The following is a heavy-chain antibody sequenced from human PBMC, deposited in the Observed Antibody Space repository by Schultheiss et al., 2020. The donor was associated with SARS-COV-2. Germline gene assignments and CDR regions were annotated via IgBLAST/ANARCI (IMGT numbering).Heavy chain of an antibody. V-gene: IGHV3-15*01. D-gene: IGHD3-22*01. J-gene: IGHJ6*02. CDR3: SGYQVPYYYGMDV. CDR1: GFTFSSYG. Sequence: GGSLRLSCAASGFTFSSYGMHWVRQAPGKGLEWVGRIKSKTDGGTTDYAAPVKGRFTISRDDSKNTLYLQMNSLKTEDTAVYYCSGYQVPYYYGMDVWGQVTTVTVSS. CDR2: IKSKTDGGTT.